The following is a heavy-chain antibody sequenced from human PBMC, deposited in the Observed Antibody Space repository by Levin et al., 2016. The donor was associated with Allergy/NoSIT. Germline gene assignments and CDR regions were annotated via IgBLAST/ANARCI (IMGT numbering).Heavy chain of an antibody. CDR1: GDSISGSDYY. Sequence: SETLSLTCTVSGDSISGSDYYWTWIRQSAGDGLEYIGRIYANGNYITNPSFRGRASLSLDTSKNQFSLTLTSVTASDTAVYFCARGDCGVGCPGYNWYDPWGQGTLVTVSS. V-gene: IGHV4-61*02. CDR3: ARGDCGVGCPGYNWYDP. D-gene: IGHD2-21*02. J-gene: IGHJ5*02. CDR2: IYANGNY.